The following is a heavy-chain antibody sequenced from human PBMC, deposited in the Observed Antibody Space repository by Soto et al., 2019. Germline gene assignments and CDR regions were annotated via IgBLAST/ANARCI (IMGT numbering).Heavy chain of an antibody. CDR3: AREKGDYDFWSGSPFDV. CDR2: IYYSGIT. CDR1: GGSISSYY. J-gene: IGHJ6*02. D-gene: IGHD3-3*01. Sequence: PSETLSLTCTVSGGSISSYYWSWIRQPPGKGLEWIGYIYYSGITNYNPSLKSRVTISVDTSKNQFSLKLSSVTAADTAVYYCAREKGDYDFWSGSPFDVWGQGTTVTVSS. V-gene: IGHV4-59*01.